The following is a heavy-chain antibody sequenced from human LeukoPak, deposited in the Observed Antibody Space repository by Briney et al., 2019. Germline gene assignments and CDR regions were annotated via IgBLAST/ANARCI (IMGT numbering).Heavy chain of an antibody. CDR3: ARDLGKAGGYSSAFDY. J-gene: IGHJ4*02. Sequence: GGPLNLPCAAPGFTFGGNGRSGVRQAPGKGLDWVANIRQDGSERYYVVSVKGRFTISRDNAKNSLYLQMDSLRAEDTAVYYCARDLGKAGGYSSAFDYWGQGTLVTVSS. D-gene: IGHD6-19*01. CDR1: GFTFGGNG. CDR2: IRQDGSER. V-gene: IGHV3-7*01.